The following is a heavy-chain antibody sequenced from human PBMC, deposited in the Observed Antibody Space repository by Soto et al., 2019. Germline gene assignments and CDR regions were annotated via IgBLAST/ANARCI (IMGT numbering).Heavy chain of an antibody. Sequence: SETLSLTCAVYGGSFSGYYWSWIRQPPGKGLEWIGEINHSGSTNYNPSLKSRVTISVDTSKNQFSLKLSSVTAADTAVYYCARGGFVWFPYYYYGMDVWGQGNKVTVSS. D-gene: IGHD3-9*01. J-gene: IGHJ6*02. CDR2: INHSGST. CDR3: ARGGFVWFPYYYYGMDV. CDR1: GGSFSGYY. V-gene: IGHV4-34*01.